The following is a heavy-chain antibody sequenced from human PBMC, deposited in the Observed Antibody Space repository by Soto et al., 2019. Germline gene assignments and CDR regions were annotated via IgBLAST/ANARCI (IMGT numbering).Heavy chain of an antibody. D-gene: IGHD6-13*01. Sequence: LRLSCAASGFTFSSYGMHWVRQAPGKGLEWVAVIWYDGSNKYYADSVKGRFTISRDNSKNTLYLQMNSLRAEDTAVYYCARVPRGGMAAAGTNPYGMDVWGQGTTVTVSS. CDR3: ARVPRGGMAAAGTNPYGMDV. CDR1: GFTFSSYG. J-gene: IGHJ6*02. V-gene: IGHV3-33*01. CDR2: IWYDGSNK.